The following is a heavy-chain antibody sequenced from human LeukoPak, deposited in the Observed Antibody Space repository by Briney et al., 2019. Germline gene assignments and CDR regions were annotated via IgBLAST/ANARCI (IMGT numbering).Heavy chain of an antibody. D-gene: IGHD3-10*01. Sequence: ASVKVSCKASGYTFTGYYMHWVRQAPGQGLEWMGWINPNSGGTNYAQKLQGRVTMTRDTSISAAYMELSRLRSDDTAVYYCRLFGELLTSTYDYWGQGTLVTVSS. V-gene: IGHV1-2*02. CDR2: INPNSGGT. CDR1: GYTFTGYY. CDR3: RLFGELLTSTYDY. J-gene: IGHJ4*02.